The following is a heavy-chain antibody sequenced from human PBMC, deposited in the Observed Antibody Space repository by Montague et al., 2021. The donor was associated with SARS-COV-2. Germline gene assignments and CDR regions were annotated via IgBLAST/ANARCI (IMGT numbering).Heavy chain of an antibody. J-gene: IGHJ6*02. V-gene: IGHV3-30-3*01. CDR1: GFTFSSYA. D-gene: IGHD3-22*01. Sequence: SLRLSCAAPGFTFSSYAMHWVRQAPGKGLEWVSAISYDGSNKYYADSVKGRFTISRDNSKNTLYLQMNSLRAEDTAVYYCARVIVVGYYGMDVWGQGTTVTVSS. CDR2: ISYDGSNK. CDR3: ARVIVVGYYGMDV.